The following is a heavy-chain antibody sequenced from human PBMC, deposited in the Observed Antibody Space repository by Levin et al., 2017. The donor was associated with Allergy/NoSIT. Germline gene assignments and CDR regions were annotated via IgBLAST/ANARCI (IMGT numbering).Heavy chain of an antibody. CDR2: ISGGGDTI. Sequence: AGESLKISCAASGFTFSTYAMNWVRQAPGKGLEWVSYISGGGDTIYADSVKGRFTISRDNAKNSMFLLMNNLRAEDTAVYYCARDPRFDNSNTRPLDYWGQGTLVIVSS. CDR3: ARDPRFDNSNTRPLDY. CDR1: GFTFSTYA. J-gene: IGHJ4*02. V-gene: IGHV3-48*03. D-gene: IGHD4-11*01.